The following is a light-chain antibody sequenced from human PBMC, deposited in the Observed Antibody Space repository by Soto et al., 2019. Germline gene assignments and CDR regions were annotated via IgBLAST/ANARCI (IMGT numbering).Light chain of an antibody. CDR3: MQGTHWPELT. V-gene: IGKV2-30*01. J-gene: IGKJ4*01. CDR2: RVS. Sequence: DIVLTQSPLSLSVTLGQPASLSCRYSQSLIYRDGNTYLNWFHQRPGQSPRRLIYRVSNRDSGVPDRFSGSGSGTDFTLTISRVEADDVGVYYCMQGTHWPELTFGGGTKVEIK. CDR1: QSLIYRDGNTY.